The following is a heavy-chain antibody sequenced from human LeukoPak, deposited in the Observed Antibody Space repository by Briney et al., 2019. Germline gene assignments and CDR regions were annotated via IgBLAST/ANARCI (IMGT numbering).Heavy chain of an antibody. CDR2: ISSSSRTI. CDR1: EFTFSTYS. J-gene: IGHJ4*02. Sequence: PGGSLRLSCAASEFTFSTYSMNWVRQAPGKGLEWLSYISSSSRTIYYADSLRGRFTISRDNAKSSLYLQVNSLRAEDTAVYYCARAADFWSGYFTAIGLWGQGTLVTVSS. D-gene: IGHD3-3*01. V-gene: IGHV3-48*01. CDR3: ARAADFWSGYFTAIGL.